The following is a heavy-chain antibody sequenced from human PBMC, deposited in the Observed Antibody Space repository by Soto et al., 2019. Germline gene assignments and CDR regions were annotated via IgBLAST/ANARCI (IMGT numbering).Heavy chain of an antibody. D-gene: IGHD2-21*02. J-gene: IGHJ4*02. CDR3: ARGGHVVVVTAALDY. CDR2: VNPSGGHT. CDR1: GDTFTDYY. V-gene: IGHV1-46*01. Sequence: QVQLMQSGAEVKKPGASVKVSCKASGDTFTDYYIHWVRQAPGQGLEWMGTVNPSGGHTTYAQHFLGRVTTTRDTSISTLYMELTSLTSDATAVYYCARGGHVVVVTAALDYWGQGTLVTVSS.